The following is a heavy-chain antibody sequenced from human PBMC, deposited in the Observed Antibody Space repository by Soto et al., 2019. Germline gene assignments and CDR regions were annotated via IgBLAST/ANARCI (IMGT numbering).Heavy chain of an antibody. CDR2: IYSGGNS. Sequence: GGSLRLSCAASGFTVSSSHMSWVRQAPGKGLDWVSVIYSGGNSYYAVSVQGRFTISRDNSKNTVYLQMNSLRGEDTAIYFCARLGPYGSETYSFRYNWFDPWGQGTLVTVSS. V-gene: IGHV3-53*01. J-gene: IGHJ5*02. D-gene: IGHD3-10*01. CDR3: ARLGPYGSETYSFRYNWFDP. CDR1: GFTVSSSH.